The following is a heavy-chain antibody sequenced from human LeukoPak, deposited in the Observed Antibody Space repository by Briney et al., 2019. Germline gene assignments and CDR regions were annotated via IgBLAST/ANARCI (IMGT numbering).Heavy chain of an antibody. CDR2: IIPIFGTA. D-gene: IGHD4-17*01. Sequence: SVKVSCKASGGTFSSYAISWVRQAPGQGLEWMGGIIPIFGTANYAQKFQGRVTITTDESTSTAYMELSSLRSEDTAVYYRARAGEQIGYYFDYWGQGTLVTVSS. J-gene: IGHJ4*02. V-gene: IGHV1-69*05. CDR3: ARAGEQIGYYFDY. CDR1: GGTFSSYA.